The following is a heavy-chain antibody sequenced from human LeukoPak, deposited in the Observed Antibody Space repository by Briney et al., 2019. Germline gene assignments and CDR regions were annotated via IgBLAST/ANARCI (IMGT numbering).Heavy chain of an antibody. D-gene: IGHD2-21*02. CDR2: IKQDGSEK. CDR1: GFAFSSYW. J-gene: IGHJ4*02. Sequence: GGSLRLSCAASGFAFSSYWMSWVRQAPGKGLEWVANIKQDGSEKYYVDSVKGRFTISRDNAKNSLYLQMNSLRAEDTAVYYCARGRGCSPGGDCYVKDYWGQGTLVTVSS. CDR3: ARGRGCSPGGDCYVKDY. V-gene: IGHV3-7*01.